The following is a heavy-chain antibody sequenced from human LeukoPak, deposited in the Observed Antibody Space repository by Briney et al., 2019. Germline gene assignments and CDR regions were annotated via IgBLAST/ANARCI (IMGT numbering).Heavy chain of an antibody. J-gene: IGHJ3*01. CDR1: DYTFISYD. CDR3: ARGPGGAFDF. CDR2: ISAYNGNR. Sequence: ASVKVSCKASDYTFISYDISWVRQAPGQGLEWMGWISAYNGNRNYAQKFQGRVSMTTDTSTSTAYMELRSLRSDDTAVYYCARGPGGAFDFWGQGAMVTVSS. V-gene: IGHV1-18*01. D-gene: IGHD1-1*01.